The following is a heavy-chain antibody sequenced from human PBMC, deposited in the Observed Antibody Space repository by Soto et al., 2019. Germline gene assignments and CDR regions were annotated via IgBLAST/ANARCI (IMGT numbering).Heavy chain of an antibody. D-gene: IGHD3-3*01. Sequence: QVQLVQSGAEVKKPGSSVKVSCKASGGTFSSYAISWVRQAPGQGLEWMGGIIPIFGTADYAKKFQGRVTITADESTSTAYMELSSLRAEDTAVYYCASGETQRYYYGMDVWGQGTTVTVSS. CDR1: GGTFSSYA. CDR2: IIPIFGTA. V-gene: IGHV1-69*12. CDR3: ASGETQRYYYGMDV. J-gene: IGHJ6*02.